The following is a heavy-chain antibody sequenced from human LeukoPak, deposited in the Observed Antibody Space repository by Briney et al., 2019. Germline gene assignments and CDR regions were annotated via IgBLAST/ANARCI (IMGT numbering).Heavy chain of an antibody. Sequence: SETLSLTCTVSGGSISSYYWGWIRQPPGKGLEWIGYIYYSGSTNYNPSLKSRVTISVDTSKNQFSLKLSSVTAADTAVYYCARPYCHSTNCYKFDAFDIWGQGTMVTVSS. V-gene: IGHV4-59*08. D-gene: IGHD2-2*02. CDR2: IYYSGST. CDR3: ARPYCHSTNCYKFDAFDI. CDR1: GGSISSYY. J-gene: IGHJ3*02.